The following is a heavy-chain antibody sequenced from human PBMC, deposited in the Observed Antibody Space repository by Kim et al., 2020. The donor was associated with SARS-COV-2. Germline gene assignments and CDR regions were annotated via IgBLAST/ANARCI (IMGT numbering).Heavy chain of an antibody. CDR2: IYSGGSST. J-gene: IGHJ4*02. D-gene: IGHD4-17*01. Sequence: GGSLRPSCAASGFTFSSYAMSWVLQAPGKGLEWVSVIYSGGSSTYYADSVKGRFTISRDNSKNTLYLQMNSLRAEDTAVYYCAKGGDYGDYFDYWGQGTLVTVSS. CDR1: GFTFSSYA. CDR3: AKGGDYGDYFDY. V-gene: IGHV3-23*03.